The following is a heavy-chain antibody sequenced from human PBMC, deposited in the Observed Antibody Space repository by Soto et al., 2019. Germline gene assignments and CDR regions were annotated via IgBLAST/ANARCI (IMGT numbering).Heavy chain of an antibody. Sequence: QVQLVQSGAEVKKPGASVKVSCKASGYTFTHHSISWVRQAPGQGLEWMAWISAYNGDTKYAQKFQGRVTLSTDTXTIXAYMELRSLTSDDTAVYYCARDPSNTSGYYQYFDSWGQGTLVTVSS. CDR1: GYTFTHHS. CDR2: ISAYNGDT. J-gene: IGHJ4*02. V-gene: IGHV1-18*01. D-gene: IGHD3-22*01. CDR3: ARDPSNTSGYYQYFDS.